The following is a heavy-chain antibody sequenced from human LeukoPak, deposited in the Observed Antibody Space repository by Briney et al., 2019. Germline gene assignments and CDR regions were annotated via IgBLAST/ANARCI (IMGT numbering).Heavy chain of an antibody. J-gene: IGHJ5*02. CDR3: ARIPRIAVAQYNWFDP. CDR2: IIPIFGTA. Sequence: SVKVSCKASGGTFSSYAISWVRQAPGQGLEWMGGIIPIFGTANYAQKFQGRVTITADKSTSTAYMELRSLRSDDTAVYYCARIPRIAVAQYNWFDPWGQGTLVTVSS. D-gene: IGHD6-19*01. CDR1: GGTFSSYA. V-gene: IGHV1-69*06.